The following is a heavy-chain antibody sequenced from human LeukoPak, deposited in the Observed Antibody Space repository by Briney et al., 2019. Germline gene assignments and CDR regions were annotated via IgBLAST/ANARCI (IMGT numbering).Heavy chain of an antibody. CDR1: GYSFTNYW. D-gene: IGHD6-19*01. V-gene: IGHV5-51*01. J-gene: IGHJ6*02. CDR3: ARLSSSGYYYYYSMDV. CDR2: ICPSDSDT. Sequence: GKSLKISCKGSGYSFTNYWIGWVRQMPGKGLEWMGIICPSDSDTRYSPSFQGQVTISADKSISTAYLQWSSLKASDTAMYYCARLSSSGYYYYYSMDVWGQGTTVTVSS.